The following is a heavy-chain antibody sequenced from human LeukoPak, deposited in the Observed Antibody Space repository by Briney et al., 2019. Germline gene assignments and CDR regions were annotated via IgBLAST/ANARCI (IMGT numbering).Heavy chain of an antibody. Sequence: GGSLRLSCAASGFTFSGFAMSWVRRPPGKGLEWVSGISGSGDNTLYADSVKGRFTISRDNSKNTLYLKMNSLRAEDTAIYYCAKMKGHPLPKYYMDVWGQGTTVTVSS. CDR2: ISGSGDNT. J-gene: IGHJ6*01. CDR3: AKMKGHPLPKYYMDV. D-gene: IGHD1-26*01. CDR1: GFTFSGFA. V-gene: IGHV3-23*01.